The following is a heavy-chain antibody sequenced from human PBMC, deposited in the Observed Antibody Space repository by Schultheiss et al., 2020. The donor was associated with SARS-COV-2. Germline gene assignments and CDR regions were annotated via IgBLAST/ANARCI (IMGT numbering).Heavy chain of an antibody. CDR3: ARGKVAGGLPDH. V-gene: IGHV4-61*01. Sequence: SETLSLTCTVSGGSVSSGSYYWSWIRQPPGKGLEWIGYIYYSGSTNYNPSLKSRVTISVDTSKNQFSLKLSSVTAADTAVYYCARGKVAGGLPDHWGQGTLVTVSS. CDR1: GGSVSSGSYY. CDR2: IYYSGST. J-gene: IGHJ4*02. D-gene: IGHD6-13*01.